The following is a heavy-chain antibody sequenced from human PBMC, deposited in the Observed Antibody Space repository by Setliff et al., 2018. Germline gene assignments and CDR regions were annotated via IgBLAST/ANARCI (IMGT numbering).Heavy chain of an antibody. J-gene: IGHJ6*01. CDR1: GYTFTDSL. D-gene: IGHD1-26*01. V-gene: IGHV1-18*01. Sequence: GASVKVSCKTSGYTFTDSLISWVRQAPGQGLEWMGWISADNGNTKYAQNLHGKITMTTDTSTSTAYLGLGSVRFDDTAVYYCARGRSYDGLNYYGMDVWGQGTTVTVSS. CDR2: ISADNGNT. CDR3: ARGRSYDGLNYYGMDV.